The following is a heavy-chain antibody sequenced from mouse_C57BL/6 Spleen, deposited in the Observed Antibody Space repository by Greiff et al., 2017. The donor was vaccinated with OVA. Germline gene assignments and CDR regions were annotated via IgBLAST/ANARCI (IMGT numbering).Heavy chain of an antibody. V-gene: IGHV5-17*01. CDR3: ASKPPFAY. Sequence: EVQVVESGGGLVKPGGSLKLSCAASGFTFSDYGMHWVRQAPEKGLEWVAYISSGSSTIYYADTVKGRFTISRDNAKNTLFLQMTSLRSEDTAMYYCASKPPFAYWGQGTLVTVSA. CDR2: ISSGSSTI. J-gene: IGHJ3*01. CDR1: GFTFSDYG.